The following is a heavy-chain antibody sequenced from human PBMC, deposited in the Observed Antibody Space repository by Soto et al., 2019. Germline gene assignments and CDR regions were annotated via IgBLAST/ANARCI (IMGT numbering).Heavy chain of an antibody. CDR3: ARTLDYGHMDV. V-gene: IGHV4-4*02. CDR1: GGSISSSNW. CDR2: IYHSGST. D-gene: IGHD3-16*01. J-gene: IGHJ6*03. Sequence: SETLSLTCAVSGGSISSSNWWSWVRQPPGKGLEWTGEIYHSGSTNYNPSLMSRVTVSVDKSKNQFSLKLTSVTAADTAVYYCARTLDYGHMDVWGKGTTVTVSS.